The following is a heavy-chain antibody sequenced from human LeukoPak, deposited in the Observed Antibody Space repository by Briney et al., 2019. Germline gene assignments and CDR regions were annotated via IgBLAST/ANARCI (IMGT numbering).Heavy chain of an antibody. V-gene: IGHV1-8*02. J-gene: IGHJ3*01. CDR3: ARARSFPNDAFAV. Sequence: ASVKVSCKASGYTFTSYDITWVRQVTGQGPEWVGWMNPNSGYTGYAQKFQGRVTMTMNTSISTVFMELSSLGSEDTAVYYCARARSFPNDAFAVWGQGTMVVVSS. CDR2: MNPNSGYT. CDR1: GYTFTSYD. D-gene: IGHD3-3*02.